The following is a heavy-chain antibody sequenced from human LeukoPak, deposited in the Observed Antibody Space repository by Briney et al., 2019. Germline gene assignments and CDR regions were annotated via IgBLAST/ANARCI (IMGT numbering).Heavy chain of an antibody. D-gene: IGHD2-15*01. J-gene: IGHJ4*02. CDR3: AKGLGYCSGGSCSEVDY. Sequence: PGGSLRLSCAASGFTFSSYGMHWVRQAPGKGLEWVAVIPYDGSNKYYADSVKGRFTISRDNSKNTLYLQMNSLRAEDTAVYYCAKGLGYCSGGSCSEVDYWGQGTLVTVSS. V-gene: IGHV3-30*18. CDR2: IPYDGSNK. CDR1: GFTFSSYG.